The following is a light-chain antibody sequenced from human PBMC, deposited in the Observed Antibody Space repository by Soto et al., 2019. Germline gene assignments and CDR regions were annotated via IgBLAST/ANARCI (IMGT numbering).Light chain of an antibody. J-gene: IGKJ1*01. Sequence: EIVLTQSRSTLSLSPGQRATLACRASQTVSSSLAWYQQNSGQAPRLLIYGASSRATGIPDRFSGSASGTDFTLTISRLEPEDFAVYYCQQYGSSGTFGQGTKVDIK. CDR3: QQYGSSGT. CDR2: GAS. CDR1: QTVSSS. V-gene: IGKV3-20*01.